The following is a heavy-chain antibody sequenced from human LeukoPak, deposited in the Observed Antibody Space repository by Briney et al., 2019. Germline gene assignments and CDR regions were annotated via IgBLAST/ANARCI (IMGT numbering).Heavy chain of an antibody. CDR3: ARGGGGSGSYSSFDY. V-gene: IGHV3-66*01. Sequence: PGGSLRLSCAASGFTVSSYYMSWVRQAPGKGLEWVSVLYTGGSTYHADSVKDRFTISRDNSKNTLYLQMNSLRAEDTAVYYCARGGGGSGSYSSFDYWGQGTLVTVSS. J-gene: IGHJ4*02. D-gene: IGHD3-10*01. CDR2: LYTGGST. CDR1: GFTVSSYY.